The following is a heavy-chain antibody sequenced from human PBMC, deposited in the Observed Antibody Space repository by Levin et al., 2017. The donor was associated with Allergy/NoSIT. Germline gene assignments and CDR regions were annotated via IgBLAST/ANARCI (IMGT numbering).Heavy chain of an antibody. J-gene: IGHJ4*02. CDR2: IYSSGSA. V-gene: IGHV4-61*02. Sequence: PSETLSLTCKVSGGSISSGCYYWSWIRQPAAKGLEWIGRIYSSGSANYNPSLKSRVTISVDTSKNQFSLKLSSVTAADTAVYYCARAEVGSEHWGQGTLVTVSS. D-gene: IGHD3-10*01. CDR3: ARAEVGSEH. CDR1: GGSISSGCYY.